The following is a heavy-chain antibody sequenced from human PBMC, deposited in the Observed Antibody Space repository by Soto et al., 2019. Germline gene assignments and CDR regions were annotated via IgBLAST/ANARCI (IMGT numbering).Heavy chain of an antibody. CDR2: IRSKANSYAT. CDR1: GFIFSGSA. V-gene: IGHV3-73*01. D-gene: IGHD5-18*01. J-gene: IGHJ4*02. Sequence: GGSLRLSCAASGFIFSGSALHWVRQASGKGLEWVGRIRSKANSYATAYGASMKGRFTISRDDSKSTTYLQMNGLKTDDTAVYYCARHDGWDTTMRNSLGYWGPGALVTVSS. CDR3: ARHDGWDTTMRNSLGY.